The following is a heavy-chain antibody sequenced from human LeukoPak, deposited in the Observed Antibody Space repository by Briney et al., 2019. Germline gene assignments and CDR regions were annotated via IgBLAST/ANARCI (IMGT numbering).Heavy chain of an antibody. CDR3: ARESAAGANWFDP. V-gene: IGHV4-39*02. J-gene: IGHJ5*02. D-gene: IGHD6-13*01. CDR1: GGSISSSSYY. CDR2: IYYSGST. Sequence: SETLSLTCTVSGGSISSSSYYWGWIRQPPGKGLEWIGSIYYSGSTYYNPSLKSRVTISVDTSKNQFSLKLSSVTAADTAVYYCARESAAGANWFDPWGQGTLVTVSS.